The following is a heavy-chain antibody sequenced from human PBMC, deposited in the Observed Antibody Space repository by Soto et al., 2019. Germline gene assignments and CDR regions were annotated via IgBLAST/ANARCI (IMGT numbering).Heavy chain of an antibody. CDR3: ARAPMYSAIFLPIEFDS. CDR2: IRSKANGGKT. V-gene: IGHV3-49*03. Sequence: GGSLRLSCSASGFSFGDYAMGWFRQAPGEGLEWVGLIRSKANGGKTEYAATVEGRFTISRDDSNSLAYLKMKTLEAEDTAVYYCARAPMYSAIFLPIEFDSWGPGTLVTVSS. D-gene: IGHD1-26*01. J-gene: IGHJ4*02. CDR1: GFSFGDYA.